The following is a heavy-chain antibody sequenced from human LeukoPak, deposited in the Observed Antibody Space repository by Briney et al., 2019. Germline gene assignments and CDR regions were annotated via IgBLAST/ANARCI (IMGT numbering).Heavy chain of an antibody. Sequence: SVKVSCKASGGTFSSYAISWVRQAPGQGLEWMGGIIPIFGTANYAQKFQGRVTITADKSTSTAYIELSSLRSEDTAVYYCARRTAMVTPGYYYYYYMDVWGKGTTVTVSS. CDR2: IIPIFGTA. J-gene: IGHJ6*03. CDR1: GGTFSSYA. D-gene: IGHD5-18*01. V-gene: IGHV1-69*06. CDR3: ARRTAMVTPGYYYYYYMDV.